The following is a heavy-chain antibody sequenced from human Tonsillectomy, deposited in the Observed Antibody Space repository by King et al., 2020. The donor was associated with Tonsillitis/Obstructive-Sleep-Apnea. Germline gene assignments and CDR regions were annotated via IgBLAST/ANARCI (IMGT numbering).Heavy chain of an antibody. Sequence: VQLQESGPGLVKPSEPLSLTCTVSGGSISSYYWSWIRQPPGKGLEWIGYFYYSGSTNYNPSLKSRATISVDTTKNQFPLKLSPGTAADTAVYYCASERRDCSSTSCYRGVYYSWFDPWGQGTLVTVSS. CDR1: GGSISSYY. CDR2: FYYSGST. CDR3: ASERRDCSSTSCYRGVYYSWFDP. D-gene: IGHD2-2*01. J-gene: IGHJ5*02. V-gene: IGHV4-59*01.